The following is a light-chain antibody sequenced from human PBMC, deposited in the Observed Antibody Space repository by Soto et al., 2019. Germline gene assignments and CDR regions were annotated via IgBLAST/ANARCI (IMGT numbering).Light chain of an antibody. CDR1: RSLSSTS. CDR3: QQYGSSPRT. Sequence: EIVLTQSPGTLSLSPGERAALSCRASRSLSSTSLAWYQQRPGQAPRLLIYDVSSRATGIPDRFSGSGSGTDFTLTINRLEPDDFAVYSCQQYGSSPRTFGQGTKV. CDR2: DVS. V-gene: IGKV3-20*01. J-gene: IGKJ1*01.